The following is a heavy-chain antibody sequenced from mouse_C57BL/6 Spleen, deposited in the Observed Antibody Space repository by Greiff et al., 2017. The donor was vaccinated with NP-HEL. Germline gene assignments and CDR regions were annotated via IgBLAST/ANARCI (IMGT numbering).Heavy chain of an antibody. CDR1: GFTFSDYG. CDR2: ISSGSSTI. J-gene: IGHJ4*01. D-gene: IGHD2-3*01. V-gene: IGHV5-17*01. Sequence: EVKLMESGGGLVKPGGSLKLSCAASGFTFSDYGMHWVRQAPEKGLEWVAYISSGSSTIYYADTVKGRFTISRDNAKNTLFLQMTSLRSEDTAMYYCARPRYDGYYNYAMDYWGQGTSVTVSS. CDR3: ARPRYDGYYNYAMDY.